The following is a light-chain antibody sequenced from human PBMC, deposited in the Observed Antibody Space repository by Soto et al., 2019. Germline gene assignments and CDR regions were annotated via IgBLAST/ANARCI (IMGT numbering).Light chain of an antibody. V-gene: IGKV1-6*01. CDR1: QGIRND. CDR3: LQDYIYPWT. CDR2: AAS. J-gene: IGKJ1*01. Sequence: AIQVTQSPSSLSASVGDRVTITCRASQGIRNDLGWYQQKPGKAPTLLIYAASSLESGVPSRFSGSGSGPDFTLTISSLQPEDFAAYYCLQDYIYPWTFGQGTRVEIK.